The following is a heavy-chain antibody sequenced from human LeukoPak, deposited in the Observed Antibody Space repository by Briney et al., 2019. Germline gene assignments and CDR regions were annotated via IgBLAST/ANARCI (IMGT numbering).Heavy chain of an antibody. D-gene: IGHD6-6*01. CDR3: ARERESSSFDY. V-gene: IGHV3-30*03. CDR1: GFTFSIYG. CDR2: MSYDGTIE. J-gene: IGHJ4*02. Sequence: GGSLRLSCEASGFTFSIYGMHWVRQAPGKGPEWVAAMSYDGTIEYYADSVKGRFTISRDNSKNTLYLQMNSLRAEDTAVYYCARERESSSFDYWGQGTLVTVSS.